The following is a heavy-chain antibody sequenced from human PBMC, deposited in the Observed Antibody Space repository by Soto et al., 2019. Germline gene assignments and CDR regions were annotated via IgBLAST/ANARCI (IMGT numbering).Heavy chain of an antibody. CDR1: GYTFPGLV. J-gene: IGHJ5*02. V-gene: IGHV1-3*01. Sequence: QFQLVQSGTEVKKPGASGKVSCRVSGYTFPGLVILWVRRAPGQRLEWMGWINAANGDTKYSPKFQGRVTITRDTSASTAYMELSSLRSEDTAVYYCVRRHVSATGIDWFDPWGQGTLVTVSS. CDR2: INAANGDT. CDR3: VRRHVSATGIDWFDP. D-gene: IGHD6-13*01.